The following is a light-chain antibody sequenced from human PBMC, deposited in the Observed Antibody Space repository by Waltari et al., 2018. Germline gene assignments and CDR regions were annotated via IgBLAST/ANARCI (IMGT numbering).Light chain of an antibody. Sequence: EIVMTQSPATLSMSPGERATLSCRASQSISTNVAWYQQRPGQAPRLLISDTSTRATGIPVKFSGSGSGTEFTLTISDLQPEDFAVYYCQQYNNWPPLYTFGQGTKLDIK. V-gene: IGKV3-15*01. J-gene: IGKJ2*01. CDR3: QQYNNWPPLYT. CDR2: DTS. CDR1: QSISTN.